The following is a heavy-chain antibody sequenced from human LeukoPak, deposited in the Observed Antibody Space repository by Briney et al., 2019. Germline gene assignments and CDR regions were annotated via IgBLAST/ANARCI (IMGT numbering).Heavy chain of an antibody. CDR2: IVPVFKTA. V-gene: IGHV1-69*13. J-gene: IGHJ1*01. Sequence: SVKVSCKASGGTFSQYVISWVRQAPGQGLEWMGGIVPVFKTAQYAEKFQGRVIIIADESTRTGYLELSGLTSEDTAMYYCVRDGDGFEYFRYWGQGTQVTVSS. D-gene: IGHD5-24*01. CDR3: VRDGDGFEYFRY. CDR1: GGTFSQYV.